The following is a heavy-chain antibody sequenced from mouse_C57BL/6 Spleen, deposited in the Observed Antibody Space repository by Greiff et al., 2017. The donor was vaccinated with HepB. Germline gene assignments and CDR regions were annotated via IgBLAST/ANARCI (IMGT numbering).Heavy chain of an antibody. Sequence: QVQLQQPGAELVMPGASVKLSCKASGYTFTSYWMHWVKQRPGQGLEWIGEIDPSDSYTNYNQKFKGKSTLTVDKSSSTAYMQLSSLTSEDSAVYYCARGGTTVPHYFDYWGQGTTLTVSS. CDR3: ARGGTTVPHYFDY. D-gene: IGHD1-1*01. V-gene: IGHV1-69*01. CDR2: IDPSDSYT. J-gene: IGHJ2*01. CDR1: GYTFTSYW.